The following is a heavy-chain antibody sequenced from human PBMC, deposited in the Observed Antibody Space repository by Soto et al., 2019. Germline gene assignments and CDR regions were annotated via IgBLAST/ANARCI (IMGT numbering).Heavy chain of an antibody. J-gene: IGHJ5*02. CDR3: ARESVYSSGWYSGNWFDP. V-gene: IGHV1-2*02. Sequence: ASVKVSCKASGYTFTTYYIHWVRQAPGQGPEWMGWINPNTGGTHYSQGFQGRVTMTTDASTSTAYMELRSLRSDDTAVYYCARESVYSSGWYSGNWFDPWGQGTLVTVSS. CDR1: GYTFTTYY. D-gene: IGHD6-19*01. CDR2: INPNTGGT.